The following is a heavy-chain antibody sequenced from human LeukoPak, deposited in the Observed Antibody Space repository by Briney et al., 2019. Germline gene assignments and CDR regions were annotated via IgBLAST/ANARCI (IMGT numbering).Heavy chain of an antibody. J-gene: IGHJ4*02. D-gene: IGHD6-13*01. Sequence: GGSLRLSCAASGFTFSSYGMHWVRQAPGKGLEWVAFIRYDGSNKYHADSVKGRFTISRDNSKNTLYLQVNSLRAEDTAVYYCAKASLGSSWYLHYWGQGTLVTVSS. CDR2: IRYDGSNK. V-gene: IGHV3-30*02. CDR3: AKASLGSSWYLHY. CDR1: GFTFSSYG.